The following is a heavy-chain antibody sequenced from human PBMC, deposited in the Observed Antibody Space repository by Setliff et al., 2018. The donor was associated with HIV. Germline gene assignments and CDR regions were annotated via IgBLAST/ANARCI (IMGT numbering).Heavy chain of an antibody. CDR3: ARDVGSHYDSREYYFDY. J-gene: IGHJ4*02. CDR1: GDSISSYS. D-gene: IGHD3-22*01. Sequence: KPSETLSLTCTVSGDSISSYSRSWIRQPPGKGLEWIGHIYYSGRTNYNPSLKSRVTISVDTSKNQFSLKLSSVTAADTAVYYCARDVGSHYDSREYYFDYWGQGTLVTVSS. V-gene: IGHV4-59*01. CDR2: IYYSGRT.